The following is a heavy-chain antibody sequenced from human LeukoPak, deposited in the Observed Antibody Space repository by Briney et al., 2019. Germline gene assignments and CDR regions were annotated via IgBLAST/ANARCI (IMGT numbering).Heavy chain of an antibody. J-gene: IGHJ4*02. CDR1: GGTFSSYA. CDR2: IIPILGIA. CDR3: AGGYSGYALDY. V-gene: IGHV1-69*04. D-gene: IGHD5-12*01. Sequence: SVKVSCKASGGTFSSYAISWVRQAPGQGVEWMGRIIPILGIANYAQKFQGRVTITADKSTSTAYMELSSLRSEDTAVYYCAGGYSGYALDYWGQGTLVTVSS.